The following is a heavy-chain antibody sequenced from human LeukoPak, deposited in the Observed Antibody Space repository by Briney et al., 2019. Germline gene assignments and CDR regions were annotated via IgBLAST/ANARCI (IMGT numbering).Heavy chain of an antibody. J-gene: IGHJ4*02. CDR1: GFTFSSYG. Sequence: GGSLRLSCAASGFTFSSYGMHWVRQAPGKGLEWVTVISYDGSNKYYGDSVKGRFTISRDNSKNTLYLKMNSLRAEDTAVYYCAKEGSNGDFDYWGQGTLVTVSS. V-gene: IGHV3-30*18. CDR2: ISYDGSNK. D-gene: IGHD1-26*01. CDR3: AKEGSNGDFDY.